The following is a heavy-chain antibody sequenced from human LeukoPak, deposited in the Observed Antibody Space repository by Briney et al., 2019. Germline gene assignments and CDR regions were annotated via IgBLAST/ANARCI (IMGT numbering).Heavy chain of an antibody. J-gene: IGHJ4*02. CDR3: ASQLGCSSTSCYLDY. D-gene: IGHD2-2*01. CDR2: IIPIFGTA. Sequence: GASVKVSCKASGGTFSSYAISWVRQAPGQGLEWMGGIIPIFGTANYAQKFQGRVTITADKSTSTAYMKLSSLRSEDTAVYYCASQLGCSSTSCYLDYWGQGTLVTVSS. CDR1: GGTFSSYA. V-gene: IGHV1-69*06.